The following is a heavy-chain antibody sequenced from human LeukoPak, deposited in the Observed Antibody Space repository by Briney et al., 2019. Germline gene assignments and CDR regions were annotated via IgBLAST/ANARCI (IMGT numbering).Heavy chain of an antibody. J-gene: IGHJ5*02. Sequence: PSETLSLTCTVSGGSISSGDYYWSWIRQPPGKGLEWIGYIYYSGSTYYNPSLKSRVTISVDTSKIQFSLKLSSVTAADTAVYYCARAPYDFWSGYRGRWFDPWGQGTLVTVSS. CDR1: GGSISSGDYY. CDR2: IYYSGST. V-gene: IGHV4-30-4*08. D-gene: IGHD3-3*01. CDR3: ARAPYDFWSGYRGRWFDP.